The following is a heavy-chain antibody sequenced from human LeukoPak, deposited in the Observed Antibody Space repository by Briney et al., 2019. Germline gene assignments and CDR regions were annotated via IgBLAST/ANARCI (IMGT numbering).Heavy chain of an antibody. CDR2: INPSGSST. Sequence: ASVKVSCKASGYAFTRHYMHWVRQAPGQGLEWMGLINPSGSSTIYAQKFQGRVTMTRDMSTSTDYMELSSLRSEDTAVYYCARDNSVGDCAWWFDPWGQGTLVTVSS. D-gene: IGHD1-26*01. CDR1: GYAFTRHY. J-gene: IGHJ5*02. V-gene: IGHV1-46*01. CDR3: ARDNSVGDCAWWFDP.